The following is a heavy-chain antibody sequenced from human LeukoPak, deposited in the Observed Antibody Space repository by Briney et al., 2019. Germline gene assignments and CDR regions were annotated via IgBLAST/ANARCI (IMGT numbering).Heavy chain of an antibody. V-gene: IGHV1-69*05. CDR2: IIPIFGTA. CDR1: GGTFSSYA. D-gene: IGHD4-11*01. Sequence: SVKVSCKASGGTFSSYAISWVRQAPGQGLEWMGGIIPIFGTANYAQKFQGRVTITTDESTSTAYMEPSSLRSEDTAVYYCARGGGFMTTVTTFDYWGQGTLVAVSS. CDR3: ARGGGFMTTVTTFDY. J-gene: IGHJ4*02.